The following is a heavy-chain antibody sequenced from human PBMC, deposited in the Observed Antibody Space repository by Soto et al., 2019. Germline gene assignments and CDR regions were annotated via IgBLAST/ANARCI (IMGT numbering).Heavy chain of an antibody. J-gene: IGHJ6*02. CDR1: GYSFTSYW. Sequence: PGESLKISCKGSGYSFTSYWIGWVRQMPGKGLEWMGIIYPGDSDTRYSPSFQGQVTISADKSISTAYLKLSSVTAADTAVYYCARGVSYYDSSGYYYSDYYGMDVWGQGTTVTVSS. CDR3: ARGVSYYDSSGYYYSDYYGMDV. D-gene: IGHD3-22*01. V-gene: IGHV5-51*01. CDR2: IYPGDSDT.